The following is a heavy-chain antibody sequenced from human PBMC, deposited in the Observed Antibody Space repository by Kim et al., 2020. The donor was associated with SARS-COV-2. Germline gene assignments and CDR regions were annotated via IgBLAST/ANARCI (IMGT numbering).Heavy chain of an antibody. D-gene: IGHD4-17*01. V-gene: IGHV4-59*13. CDR2: IYYSGST. J-gene: IGHJ4*02. CDR1: SGSISSYY. Sequence: SETLSLTCTVSSGSISSYYWSWIRQPPGKGLEWIGYIYYSGSTNYNPSLKSRVTISVDTSKNQFSLNLSSVTAADTAVYYCARDTGGDYGYFDYWGQGTLVTVSS. CDR3: ARDTGGDYGYFDY.